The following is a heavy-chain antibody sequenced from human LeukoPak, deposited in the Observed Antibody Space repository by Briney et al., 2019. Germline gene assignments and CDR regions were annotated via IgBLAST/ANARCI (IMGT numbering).Heavy chain of an antibody. J-gene: IGHJ5*02. CDR2: ISSSSSYI. V-gene: IGHV3-21*01. Sequence: GGSLRLSCAASGFTFSSYSMNWVRQAPGKGLEWVSSISSSSSYIYYADSVKGRFTISRDNAKNSLYLQMNSLRAEDTAVYYCARDDRYCSSTSCSLGWFDPWGQGTLVTVSS. CDR1: GFTFSSYS. D-gene: IGHD2-2*01. CDR3: ARDDRYCSSTSCSLGWFDP.